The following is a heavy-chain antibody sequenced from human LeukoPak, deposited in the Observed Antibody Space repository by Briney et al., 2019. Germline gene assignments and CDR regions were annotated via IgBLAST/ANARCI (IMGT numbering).Heavy chain of an antibody. Sequence: GSLRLSCAASGFTFSSYGMNWVRQAPGKGLGWVSSISSSSSYIYYADSVKGRFTISRDSAKNSLYLQMNSLRAEDTAVYYCARGVDTDMVDFDYWGQGTLVTVSS. D-gene: IGHD5-18*01. CDR2: ISSSSSYI. J-gene: IGHJ4*02. CDR1: GFTFSSYG. CDR3: ARGVDTDMVDFDY. V-gene: IGHV3-21*01.